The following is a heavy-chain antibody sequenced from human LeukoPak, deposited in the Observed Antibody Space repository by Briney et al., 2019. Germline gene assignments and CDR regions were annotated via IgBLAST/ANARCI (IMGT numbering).Heavy chain of an antibody. CDR3: AKVGAYCSGGSCYWGPNWFDP. CDR2: ISGRGGSA. J-gene: IGHJ5*02. D-gene: IGHD2-15*01. CDR1: GFTFSSYA. V-gene: IGHV3-23*01. Sequence: GGSLRLSCAASGFTFSSYAMGWVRQAPGKGLEWVAVISGRGGSAYYADFVKGRFTISRDNYKNMLFLQMNSLRGEDTAVYYCAKVGAYCSGGSCYWGPNWFDPWGQGTLVTVSS.